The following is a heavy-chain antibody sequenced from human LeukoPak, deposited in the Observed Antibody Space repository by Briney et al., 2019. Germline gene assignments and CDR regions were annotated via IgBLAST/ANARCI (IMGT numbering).Heavy chain of an antibody. J-gene: IGHJ4*02. CDR3: ARDTTVASGMQF. V-gene: IGHV4-4*07. CDR1: GGSISTYS. D-gene: IGHD6-19*01. Sequence: ASETLSLTCTVSGGSISTYSWTWDRQSPGKGLEWIGSVVTTTTKYSPALRSRVAISVDTSKNHFSLRLESVTTADTAVYYCARDTTVASGMQFWGQGALVTVSS. CDR2: VVTTTT.